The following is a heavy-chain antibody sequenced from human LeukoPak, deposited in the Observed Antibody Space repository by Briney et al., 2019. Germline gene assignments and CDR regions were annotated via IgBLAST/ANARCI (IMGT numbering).Heavy chain of an antibody. D-gene: IGHD4-17*01. V-gene: IGHV3-53*01. CDR1: WLTGSHNY. CDR2: IHTSGDT. J-gene: IGHJ5*02. Sequence: GSLRLSFAASWLTGSHNYASWVRQAPGKGLEWVSAIHTSGDTCYADSVKGRFTISRDTSKNTLYLQINSLRVEDTAVYYCIVFGDSNHWGQGTLVTVSS. CDR3: IVFGDSNH.